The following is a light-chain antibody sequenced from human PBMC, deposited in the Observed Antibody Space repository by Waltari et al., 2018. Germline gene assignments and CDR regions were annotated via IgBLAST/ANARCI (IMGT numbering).Light chain of an antibody. CDR2: DVA. Sequence: QSALTQPASMSGVPGRSITIPSTGTSRDVAGFTSFSWYQQYPGKAPKLIIYDVANRPSGVSHRFSGSRSGNTASLTISGLQAEDEADYYCSSYTSVNTRFGGGTKLTVL. CDR1: SRDVAGFTS. J-gene: IGLJ2*01. CDR3: SSYTSVNTR. V-gene: IGLV2-14*03.